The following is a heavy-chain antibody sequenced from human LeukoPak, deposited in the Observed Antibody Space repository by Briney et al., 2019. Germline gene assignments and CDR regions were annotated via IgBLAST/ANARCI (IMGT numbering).Heavy chain of an antibody. D-gene: IGHD4-17*01. CDR2: ISGSGGST. CDR3: AKDQMTTATYDSDY. V-gene: IGHV3-23*01. CDR1: GLTFISYA. Sequence: GGSLRLSCAASGLTFISYAMSWVRQAPGKGLEWVSVISGSGGSTYYADSVKGRFTISRDNSNNTLYLQMNRLRAEDTALYYCAKDQMTTATYDSDYWGHGTLVTVSS. J-gene: IGHJ4*01.